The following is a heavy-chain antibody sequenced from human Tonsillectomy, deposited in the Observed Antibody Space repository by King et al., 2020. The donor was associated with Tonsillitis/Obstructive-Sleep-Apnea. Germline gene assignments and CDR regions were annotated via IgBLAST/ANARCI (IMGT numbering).Heavy chain of an antibody. CDR2: ISGSGSAI. CDR3: ARDYGVAIFDY. J-gene: IGHJ4*02. D-gene: IGHD4-17*01. Sequence: VQLVESGGGLVQPGGSLRLSCAASGFTFSSYEMNWVRQAPGKGLEWLSYISGSGSAIYYVDSVKGRFTISRDNAKNSLYLQMNSLRAEDTAVYYCARDYGVAIFDYWGQGTLVTVSS. CDR1: GFTFSSYE. V-gene: IGHV3-48*03.